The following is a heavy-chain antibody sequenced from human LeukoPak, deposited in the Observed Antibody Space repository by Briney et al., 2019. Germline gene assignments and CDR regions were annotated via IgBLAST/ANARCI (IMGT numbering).Heavy chain of an antibody. CDR3: ARGLLYSGSFSRNWFDP. Sequence: SETLSLTCTVSGGSISISSYYWGWIRQPPRKGLEWIGTIYYSGNTYYNPSLKSRVTISVDTSKNQFSLKLGSVTAADTAVYYCARGLLYSGSFSRNWFDPWGQRTLVTVSS. CDR1: GGSISISSYY. CDR2: IYYSGNT. V-gene: IGHV4-39*01. J-gene: IGHJ5*02. D-gene: IGHD1-26*01.